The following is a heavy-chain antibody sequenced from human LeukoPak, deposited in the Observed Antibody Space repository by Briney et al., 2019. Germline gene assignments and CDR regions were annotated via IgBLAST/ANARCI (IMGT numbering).Heavy chain of an antibody. J-gene: IGHJ4*02. V-gene: IGHV1-2*02. CDR2: INPNSGGT. D-gene: IGHD5-24*01. Sequence: GASVKVSCKASGYTFTRYYMHWVRQAPGQGLEWMGWINPNSGGTNYAQKFHGRVTMTRDTSISTAYMELSRLRSDDTAVYYCARDRGEMATIYYFDYWGQGILVTVSS. CDR1: GYTFTRYY. CDR3: ARDRGEMATIYYFDY.